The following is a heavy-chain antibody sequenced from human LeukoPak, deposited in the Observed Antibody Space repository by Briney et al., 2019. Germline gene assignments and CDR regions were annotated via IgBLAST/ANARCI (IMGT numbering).Heavy chain of an antibody. J-gene: IGHJ6*03. D-gene: IGHD1-26*01. Sequence: PSETLSLTCTVSGGSISSSSYYWGWIRQPPGKGLEWIGSIYYSGSTYYNPSLKSRATISVDTSKNQFSLKLSSVTAADTAVYYCARHLYRYYYMDVWGKGTTVTVSS. CDR2: IYYSGST. V-gene: IGHV4-39*01. CDR1: GGSISSSSYY. CDR3: ARHLYRYYYMDV.